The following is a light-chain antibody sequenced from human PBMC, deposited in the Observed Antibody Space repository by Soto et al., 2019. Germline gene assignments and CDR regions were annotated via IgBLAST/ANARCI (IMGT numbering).Light chain of an antibody. CDR2: AAS. CDR1: QEISTY. Sequence: DIQVTQSPSSLSASVGDRVTITCRASQEISTYLNWYQHRGGKAPKLLIYAASRLQSGVPSRFSGGGAGTDFTLIISSLQPEDFATYYCQQSYSAVRTFGGGTRVEI. J-gene: IGKJ4*01. CDR3: QQSYSAVRT. V-gene: IGKV1-39*01.